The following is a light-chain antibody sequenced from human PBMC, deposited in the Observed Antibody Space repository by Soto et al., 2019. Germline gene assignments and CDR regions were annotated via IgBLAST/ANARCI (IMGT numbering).Light chain of an antibody. CDR2: EVN. CDR3: ASYSSSDTLYV. J-gene: IGLJ1*01. Sequence: QSALTQPPSASGSPGQSVTISCTGTSSDVGGYNYVSWYQQHPGKAPKLVIFEVNKRPSGVPDRFSGSKSGNTASLTVSGLQAEDEADYYCASYSSSDTLYVFGSGTKVTVL. CDR1: SSDVGGYNY. V-gene: IGLV2-8*01.